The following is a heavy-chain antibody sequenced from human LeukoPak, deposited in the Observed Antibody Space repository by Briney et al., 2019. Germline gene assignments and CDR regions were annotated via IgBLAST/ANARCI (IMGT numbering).Heavy chain of an antibody. CDR1: ADSFSSHY. J-gene: IGHJ3*02. CDR3: ARDLVTVTKGFDI. V-gene: IGHV4-59*11. D-gene: IGHD4-17*01. CDR2: ISYIGST. Sequence: TSETLSITCAVSADSFSSHYWTWIRQPPGKGLKWIGYISYIGSTNYNPSLKSRVTISIDTSKNQFSLKLSSVTAADTAVYYCARDLVTVTKGFDIWGQGTMVSVSS.